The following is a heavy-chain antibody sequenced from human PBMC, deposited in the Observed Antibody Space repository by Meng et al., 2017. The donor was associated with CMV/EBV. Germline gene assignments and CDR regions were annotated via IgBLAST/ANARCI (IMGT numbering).Heavy chain of an antibody. V-gene: IGHV3-30*02. CDR2: RRYDGSNK. Sequence: VHLVASGGGRVQPGGSLILSCAAPGFTFSSYGMHWVRQAPGKGLEWVAFRRYDGSNKYYADSVKGRFTISRDDSKNTLYLQMNSLKTEDTAVYYCGPYSSSWYEGYWGQGTLVTVSS. CDR1: GFTFSSYG. J-gene: IGHJ4*02. D-gene: IGHD6-13*01. CDR3: GPYSSSWYEGY.